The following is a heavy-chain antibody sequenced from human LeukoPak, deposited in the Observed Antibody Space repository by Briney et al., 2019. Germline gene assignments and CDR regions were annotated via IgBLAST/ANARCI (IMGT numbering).Heavy chain of an antibody. V-gene: IGHV1-46*01. J-gene: IGHJ4*02. Sequence: GASVKVSCKASGYTFTSYYMHWVRQAPGQGLEWMGIINPSGGSTSYAQKFQGRVTMTRDTSTSTVYMELSGLRSEDTAVYYCARSSKGGYSYGGDFDYWGQGTLVTVSS. CDR1: GYTFTSYY. CDR3: ARSSKGGYSYGGDFDY. D-gene: IGHD5-18*01. CDR2: INPSGGST.